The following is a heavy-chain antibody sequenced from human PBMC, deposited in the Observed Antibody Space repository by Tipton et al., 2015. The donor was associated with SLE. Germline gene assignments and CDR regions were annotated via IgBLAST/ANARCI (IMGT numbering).Heavy chain of an antibody. D-gene: IGHD3-10*01. CDR3: ARDIGIIGAGVTPLDY. CDR2: IYYSGST. CDR1: GGSISSGGYY. V-gene: IGHV4-61*10. Sequence: TLSLTCTVSGGSISSGGYYWSWIRQPAGKGLEWIGYIYYSGSTNYNPSLKSRVTISVDTSKNQFSLKLNSVTAADTAVYFCARDIGIIGAGVTPLDYWGQGTQVIVSS. J-gene: IGHJ4*02.